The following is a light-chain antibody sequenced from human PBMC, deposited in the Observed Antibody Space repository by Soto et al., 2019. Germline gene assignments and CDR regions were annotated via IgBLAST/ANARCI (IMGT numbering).Light chain of an antibody. CDR3: SSYAGSSTVV. Sequence: QSVLTQPPSASGSPGQSVTISCTGTSSDVGGYNYVSWYQQHPGKAPQLMIYEVSKRPSGVPDRFAGSKSGKTASLTVSGLQGEDEADYYCSSYAGSSTVVFGGGTKLTVL. V-gene: IGLV2-8*01. J-gene: IGLJ2*01. CDR2: EVS. CDR1: SSDVGGYNY.